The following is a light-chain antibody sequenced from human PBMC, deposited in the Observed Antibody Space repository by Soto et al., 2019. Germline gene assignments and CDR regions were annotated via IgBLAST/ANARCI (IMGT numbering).Light chain of an antibody. CDR2: GAS. Sequence: EIMMTQPPVTLSVSPGERATLSCRASQSVNSNLAWYQQKPGQAPRLLIYGASTRATGIPASFIGNGSGTEFTLTASSLQPEXFAVYYCQRYNNWPFTFGPGTKVDIK. V-gene: IGKV3-15*01. J-gene: IGKJ3*01. CDR1: QSVNSN. CDR3: QRYNNWPFT.